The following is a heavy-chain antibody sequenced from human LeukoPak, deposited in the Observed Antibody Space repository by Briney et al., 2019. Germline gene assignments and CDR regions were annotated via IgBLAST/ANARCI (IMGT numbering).Heavy chain of an antibody. CDR2: IYYSGST. CDR1: GGSICSYY. J-gene: IGHJ3*02. D-gene: IGHD7-27*01. V-gene: IGHV4-59*01. CDR3: ARDGPPGAFDI. Sequence: SETLSLTCTASGGSICSYYWSWIRQPPGKGLEWIGYIYYSGSTNYNPSLKSRVTISVDTSKNQFSLKLSSVTAADTAVYYCARDGPPGAFDIWGQGTMVTVSS.